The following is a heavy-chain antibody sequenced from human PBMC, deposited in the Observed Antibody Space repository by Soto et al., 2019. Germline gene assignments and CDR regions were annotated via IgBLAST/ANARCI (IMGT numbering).Heavy chain of an antibody. CDR2: IDTTGNVI. CDR3: AREEINCGGAFFFL. CDR1: GFIFNNYE. V-gene: IGHV3-48*03. J-gene: IGHJ4*02. Sequence: EVQLVESGGDLVQPGGSLRLSCAASGFIFNNYEMNWVRQAPGRGLEWISYIDTTGNVIYYADSVRGRFTVSRDSVNSLFLQMHSLRAEDTAVYYCAREEINCGGAFFFLWGQGTLVTVSS. D-gene: IGHD2-21*01.